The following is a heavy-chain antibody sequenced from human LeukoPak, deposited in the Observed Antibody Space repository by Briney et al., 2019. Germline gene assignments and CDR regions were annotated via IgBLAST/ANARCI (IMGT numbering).Heavy chain of an antibody. CDR2: ISSSSSYI. D-gene: IGHD3-22*01. CDR1: GFTFSSYS. CDR3: ARDPLSSGYYYREYYFDY. J-gene: IGHJ4*02. V-gene: IGHV3-21*01. Sequence: GGSLRLSCAASGFTFSSYSMNWVRQAPGKGLEWVSSISSSSSYIYYADSVKGRLTISRDNAKNSLCLQMNSLRAEDTAVYYCARDPLSSGYYYREYYFDYWGQGTLVTVSS.